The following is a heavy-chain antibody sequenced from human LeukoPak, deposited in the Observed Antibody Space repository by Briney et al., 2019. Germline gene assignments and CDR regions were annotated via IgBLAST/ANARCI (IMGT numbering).Heavy chain of an antibody. V-gene: IGHV3-21*04. CDR2: ISGDSNYI. CDR3: ARTITMTTLTD. J-gene: IGHJ1*01. D-gene: IGHD4-17*01. Sequence: GGSLRLSCAASGFTFSRYSMSWVRQAPGKGLEWVSSISGDSNYIYYADSVEGRFTISRDNAKNSLYLQLSSLRAEDTAVYYCARTITMTTLTDWGQGTLVTVSS. CDR1: GFTFSRYS.